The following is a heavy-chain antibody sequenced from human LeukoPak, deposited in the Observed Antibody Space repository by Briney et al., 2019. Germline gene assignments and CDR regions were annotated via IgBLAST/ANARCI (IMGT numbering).Heavy chain of an antibody. V-gene: IGHV3-30*01. CDR2: ISYDGSNK. J-gene: IGHJ4*02. D-gene: IGHD3-3*01. CDR1: GFTFSSYA. Sequence: PGRSLRLSCAASGFTFSSYAMHWVRQAPGKGLEWVAGISYDGSNKYYADSVKGRFTISRDNSKNTLYLQMNSLRAEDTAVYYCARAVGDFGTHLDYWGQGTLVTVSS. CDR3: ARAVGDFGTHLDY.